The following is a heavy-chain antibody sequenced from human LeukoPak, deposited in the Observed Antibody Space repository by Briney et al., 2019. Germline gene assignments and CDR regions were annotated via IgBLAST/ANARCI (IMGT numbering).Heavy chain of an antibody. Sequence: SETLSLTCTVSGGSISSYYWSWIRQPPGKGLEWIGYIYYSGSTNYNPSLKSRATISVDTSKNQFSLKLSSVTAADTAVYYCARSAWSGDNDYWGQGTLVTVSS. D-gene: IGHD3-10*01. CDR3: ARSAWSGDNDY. J-gene: IGHJ4*02. V-gene: IGHV4-59*01. CDR1: GGSISSYY. CDR2: IYYSGST.